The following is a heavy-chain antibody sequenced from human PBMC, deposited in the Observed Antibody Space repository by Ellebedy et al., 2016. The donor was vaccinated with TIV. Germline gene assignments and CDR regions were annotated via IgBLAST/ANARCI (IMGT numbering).Heavy chain of an antibody. D-gene: IGHD2-21*01. CDR3: ARDLPTLWLHDPIDY. J-gene: IGHJ4*02. Sequence: FTFSRDNAKNSLYLQMNSLRAEDTAVYYCARDLPTLWLHDPIDYWGQGTLVTVSS. V-gene: IGHV3-11*06.